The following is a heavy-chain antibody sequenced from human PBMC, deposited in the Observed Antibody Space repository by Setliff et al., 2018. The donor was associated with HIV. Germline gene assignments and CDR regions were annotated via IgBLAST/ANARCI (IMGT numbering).Heavy chain of an antibody. CDR1: GGSIRSFF. CDR3: ARLRDMEWELIGLDY. D-gene: IGHD1-26*01. CDR2: IYTSGST. V-gene: IGHV4-4*07. Sequence: KPSETLSLTCTVSGGSIRSFFWSWIRQPPGKGLEWIGHIYTSGSTNYNPSLKSRVTMSVDTSKNQFSLNLSSVTAADTAIYYCARLRDMEWELIGLDYWGRGTLVTVSS. J-gene: IGHJ4*02.